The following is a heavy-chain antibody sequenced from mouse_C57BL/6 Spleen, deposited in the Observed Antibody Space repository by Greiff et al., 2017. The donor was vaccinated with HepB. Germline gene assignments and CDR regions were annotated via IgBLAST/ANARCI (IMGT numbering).Heavy chain of an antibody. CDR2: IDPSDSYT. CDR3: ARPMGNSFFDY. Sequence: VKLQQPGAELVKPGASVKLSCKASGYTFTSYWMQWVKQRPGQGLEWIGEIDPSDSYTNYNQKFKGKATLTVDTSSSTAYMQLSSLTSEDSAVYYCARPMGNSFFDYWGQGTTLTVSS. D-gene: IGHD2-1*01. V-gene: IGHV1-50*01. CDR1: GYTFTSYW. J-gene: IGHJ2*01.